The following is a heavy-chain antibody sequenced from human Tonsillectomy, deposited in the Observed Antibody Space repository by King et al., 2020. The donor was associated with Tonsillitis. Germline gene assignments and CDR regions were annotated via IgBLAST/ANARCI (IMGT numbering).Heavy chain of an antibody. CDR3: AKPARRGIAREWYFDL. CDR1: GFTFESYA. V-gene: IGHV3-9*01. Sequence: VQLVESGGYLVQPGSSLRPSCVGSGFTFESYAMNGFRQVPGKGLGWVSGIRKRSADVYYAALLKGRFTITRDRAKNSLYLNMRSLSADDTAFYSCAKPARRGIAREWYFDLWGRGTLVTVSS. J-gene: IGHJ2*01. CDR2: IRKRSADV. D-gene: IGHD2-21*01.